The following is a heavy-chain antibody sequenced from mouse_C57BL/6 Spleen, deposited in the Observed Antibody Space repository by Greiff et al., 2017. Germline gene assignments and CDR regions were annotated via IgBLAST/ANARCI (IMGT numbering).Heavy chain of an antibody. J-gene: IGHJ3*01. D-gene: IGHD1-3*01. CDR1: GYTFTDYN. V-gene: IGHV1-18*01. CDR2: INPNNGGT. Sequence: VQLKQSGPELVKPGASVKIPCKASGYTFTDYNMDWVKQRPGQILEWIGDINPNNGGTNYNEKFKGKATLTVDNSSSTAYMELRSLTSEDAAVYFCARRGGYNSSWFAYWGQGTLVTVSA. CDR3: ARRGGYNSSWFAY.